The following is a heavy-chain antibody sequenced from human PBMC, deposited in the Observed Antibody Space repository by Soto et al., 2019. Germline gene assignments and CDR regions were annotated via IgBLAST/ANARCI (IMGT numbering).Heavy chain of an antibody. CDR1: GYTLTELS. D-gene: IGHD3-16*01. V-gene: IGHV1-24*01. J-gene: IGHJ3*02. CDR2: FDPEDGET. Sequence: AASVKVSCKVSGYTLTELSMHWVRQAPGKGLEWMGGFDPEDGETTYAQKFQGRVTMTEDTSTDTAYMELSSLRSEDTAVYYCATAGWATAFDIWGQGTMVTVSS. CDR3: ATAGWATAFDI.